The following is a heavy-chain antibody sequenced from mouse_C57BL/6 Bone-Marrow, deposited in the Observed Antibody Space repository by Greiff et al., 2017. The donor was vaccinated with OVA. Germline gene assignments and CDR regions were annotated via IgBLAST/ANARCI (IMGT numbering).Heavy chain of an antibody. CDR1: GYTFTSYW. J-gene: IGHJ3*01. D-gene: IGHD2-4*01. Sequence: QVQLQQPGAELVRPGSSVKLSCKASGYTFTSYWMHWVKQRPIQGLEWIGNIDPSDSETHYNQKFKDKATLTVDKSSSTAYMQLSSLTSEDSAVYYCARILYDYGAWLAYWGQGTLVTVSA. CDR3: ARILYDYGAWLAY. CDR2: IDPSDSET. V-gene: IGHV1-52*01.